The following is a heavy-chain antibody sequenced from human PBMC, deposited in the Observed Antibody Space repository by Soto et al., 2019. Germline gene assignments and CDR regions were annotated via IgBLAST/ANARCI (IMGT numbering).Heavy chain of an antibody. J-gene: IGHJ4*02. CDR3: ARDLSKTTLDY. CDR1: GFTFSSYG. V-gene: IGHV3-33*01. Sequence: QVQLVESGGGVVQPGRSLRLSCAASGFTFSSYGMHWVRQAPGKGLEWVAVIWYDGSNKYYADSVKGRFTISRDNSKNTLYLQMNSLRAEDTAVYYCARDLSKTTLDYWGQGTLVTVSS. CDR2: IWYDGSNK. D-gene: IGHD4-4*01.